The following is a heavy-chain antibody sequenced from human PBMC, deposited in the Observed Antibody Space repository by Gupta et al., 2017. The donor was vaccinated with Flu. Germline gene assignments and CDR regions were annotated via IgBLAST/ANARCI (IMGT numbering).Heavy chain of an antibody. D-gene: IGHD2-15*01. CDR1: GGSISSYY. J-gene: IGHJ5*02. V-gene: IGHV4-59*08. Sequence: QVQLQESGPGLVKPSETLSLTCTVSGGSISSYYWSWIRQPPGKGLEWIGYIYYSGSTNYNPSLKSRVTISVDTSKNQFSLKLSSVTAADTAVYYCARQGVVVVAATSHDNWFDPWGQGTLVTVSS. CDR3: ARQGVVVVAATSHDNWFDP. CDR2: IYYSGST.